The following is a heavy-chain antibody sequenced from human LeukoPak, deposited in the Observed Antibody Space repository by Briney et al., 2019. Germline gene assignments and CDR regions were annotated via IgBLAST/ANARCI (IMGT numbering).Heavy chain of an antibody. Sequence: PGGSLRLSCAASGFTFSSYAMTWVRQAPGKGLEWVSAISGSGGSTYYADSVKGQFTISRDNSKNTLFLQMNSLRAEDTAVYYCAKCGDGYNSGYYYYYMDVWGKRTTVTVSS. D-gene: IGHD5-24*01. CDR2: ISGSGGST. CDR1: GFTFSSYA. J-gene: IGHJ6*03. CDR3: AKCGDGYNSGYYYYYMDV. V-gene: IGHV3-23*01.